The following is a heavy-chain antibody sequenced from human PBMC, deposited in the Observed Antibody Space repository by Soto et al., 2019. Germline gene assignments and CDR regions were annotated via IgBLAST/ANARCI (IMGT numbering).Heavy chain of an antibody. CDR3: ARESSISSGWFLDY. Sequence: ASVKVSCKASGYIFASYYVHWVRQAPGQGLEWMGLINPSGGTTNYAQKFQGRVTMTRDTSTSTVYMELSSLRSEDTAVYYCARESSISSGWFLDYWGQGTLDTVSS. D-gene: IGHD6-19*01. J-gene: IGHJ4*02. CDR1: GYIFASYY. CDR2: INPSGGTT. V-gene: IGHV1-46*01.